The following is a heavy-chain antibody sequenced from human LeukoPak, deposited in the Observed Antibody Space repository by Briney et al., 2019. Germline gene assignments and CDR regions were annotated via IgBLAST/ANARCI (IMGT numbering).Heavy chain of an antibody. V-gene: IGHV4-34*01. CDR2: INHSGST. D-gene: IGHD6-13*01. J-gene: IGHJ4*02. CDR3: AREGKSSSSAFDY. CDR1: GGSFSGYY. Sequence: SETLSLTCAVYGGSFSGYYWSWIRQPPGKGLEWIGEINHSGSTNYNPSLKSRVTISVDTSKNQFSLKLSSVTAADTAVYYCAREGKSSSSAFDYWGQGTLVTVSS.